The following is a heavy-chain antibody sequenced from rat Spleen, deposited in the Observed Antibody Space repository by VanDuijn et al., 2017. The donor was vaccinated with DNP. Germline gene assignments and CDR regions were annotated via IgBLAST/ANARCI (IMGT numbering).Heavy chain of an antibody. V-gene: IGHV5-58*01. CDR2: ISSDGGGT. J-gene: IGHJ2*01. D-gene: IGHD4-3*01. CDR3: VRWNSGHFDY. CDR1: GFTFSNYW. Sequence: EVQLVETGGGLVQPGRSLKLSCVASGFTFSNYWMFWVRQAPGKGLEWIATISSDGGGTSYSDSVKGRFTISRDNAKSTLYLQMNSLRSEDMATYYCVRWNSGHFDYWGQGVMVTVSS.